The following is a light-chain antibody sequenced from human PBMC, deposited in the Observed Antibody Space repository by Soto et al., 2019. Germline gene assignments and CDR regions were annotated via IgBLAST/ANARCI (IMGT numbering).Light chain of an antibody. V-gene: IGLV2-14*01. CDR2: EVS. CDR3: SSYTVSTDVV. Sequence: QSALTQPASLSGSPGQSVTISCSGTTSDFVNYNYVSWYQHHPGKAPQLILFEVSNRPSGVSSCFSGSKSGNTASLIISGLQAEDEAYYYCSSYTVSTDVVFGGGTKLTVL. J-gene: IGLJ2*01. CDR1: TSDFVNYNY.